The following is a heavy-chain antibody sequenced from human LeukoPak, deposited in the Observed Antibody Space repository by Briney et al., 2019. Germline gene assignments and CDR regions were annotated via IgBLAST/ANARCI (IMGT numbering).Heavy chain of an antibody. Sequence: SETLSLTCTVSGGXISSYYWTWIRQPPGKGLGLEWIGYIYYSGGTNYNPSLKSRVTISIDTSKNQVSLKLSSVTAADTAVYYCARLWDSSSSLDYWGQGTLVTVSS. CDR1: GGXISSYY. V-gene: IGHV4-59*08. J-gene: IGHJ4*02. CDR3: ARLWDSSSSLDY. CDR2: IYYSGGT. D-gene: IGHD6-6*01.